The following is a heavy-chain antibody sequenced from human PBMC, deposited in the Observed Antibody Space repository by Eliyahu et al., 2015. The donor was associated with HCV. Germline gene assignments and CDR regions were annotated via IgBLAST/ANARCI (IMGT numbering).Heavy chain of an antibody. CDR3: ARGRYSSTWRYFDP. CDR1: GYTFTNYG. D-gene: IGHD2-2*01. V-gene: IGHV1-18*01. Sequence: QVHLVQSGAEVKKPGASVKVSCKASGYTFTNYGISWVRQAPGQGLEWMGWIRASNGNTDYAQDFQDRATMTTDTSTSTAHMELRRLRSDDTAVYYCARGRYSSTWRYFDPWGRGTLVTVSS. CDR2: IRASNGNT. J-gene: IGHJ2*01.